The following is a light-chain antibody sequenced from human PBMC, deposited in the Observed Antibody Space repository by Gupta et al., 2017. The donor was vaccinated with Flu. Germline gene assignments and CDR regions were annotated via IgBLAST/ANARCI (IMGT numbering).Light chain of an antibody. CDR3: QQYYSTPYT. J-gene: IGKJ2*01. CDR1: QSVLYSSNNKNY. V-gene: IGKV4-1*01. CDR2: WAS. Sequence: NCKSSQSVLYSSNNKNYLAWYQQKPGQPPKLLIYWASTRESGVPDRFSGSGSGTDFTLTISILQAEDVAVYYCQQYYSTPYTFGQGTKLEIK.